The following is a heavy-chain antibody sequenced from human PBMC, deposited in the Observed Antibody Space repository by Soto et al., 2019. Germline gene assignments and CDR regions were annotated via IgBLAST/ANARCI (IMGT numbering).Heavy chain of an antibody. CDR3: AKGRYFDVSGGCANF. Sequence: DVQLLESGGGLVSPGGSLRLSCAASGFTSQTYALNWVRQAPGKGLEWVSTISESGAHTFYADSVRGRFTISRDKSKNTLSLQMNSLRAEDSGIYYCAKGRYFDVSGGCANFWGRGTLVTVSS. D-gene: IGHD3-9*01. CDR2: ISESGAHT. CDR1: GFTSQTYA. J-gene: IGHJ2*01. V-gene: IGHV3-23*01.